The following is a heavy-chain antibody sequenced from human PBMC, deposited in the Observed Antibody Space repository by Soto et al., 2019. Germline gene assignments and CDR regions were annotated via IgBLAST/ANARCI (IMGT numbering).Heavy chain of an antibody. CDR3: ARGLTTLYYFDS. J-gene: IGHJ4*02. V-gene: IGHV4-31*03. D-gene: IGHD1-1*01. Sequence: QVQLQESGPGLVKSSQTLSLTCSVSGGSISRSVDYWTWLRQPPGKGLEWIGHIYYAGSTYSNPSLKSRLSMSLDTSKNQFSLKLSSVTAADTVVYYCARGLTTLYYFDSWGQGTLVSVSS. CDR1: GGSISRSVDY. CDR2: IYYAGST.